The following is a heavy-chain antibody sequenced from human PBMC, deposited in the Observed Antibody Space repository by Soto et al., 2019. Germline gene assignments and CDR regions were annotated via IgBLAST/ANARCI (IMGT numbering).Heavy chain of an antibody. J-gene: IGHJ3*02. Sequence: GGSLRLSCAASGFTFSSYWMHWVRQAPGKGLVWVSRINSDGSSTSYADSVKGRFTISRDNAKNTLYLQMNSLRAEDTAVYYCARSARETYYDFWSGSPLGYAFGIWGQGTMVTVSS. CDR3: ARSARETYYDFWSGSPLGYAFGI. CDR1: GFTFSSYW. V-gene: IGHV3-74*01. D-gene: IGHD3-3*01. CDR2: INSDGSST.